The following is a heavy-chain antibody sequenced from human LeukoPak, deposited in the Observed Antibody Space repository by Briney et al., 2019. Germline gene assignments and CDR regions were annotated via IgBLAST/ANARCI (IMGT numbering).Heavy chain of an antibody. V-gene: IGHV3-21*01. CDR2: ISSSSSYI. D-gene: IGHD2-2*01. Sequence: GGSLRLSCAASGFTFSSYSMNWVRQAPGKGLEWVSSISSSSSYIYYADSLKGRFTISRDNAKNSLYLQMNSLRAEDTAVYYCARGATYALEDYWGQGTLVTVSS. CDR3: ARGATYALEDY. J-gene: IGHJ4*02. CDR1: GFTFSSYS.